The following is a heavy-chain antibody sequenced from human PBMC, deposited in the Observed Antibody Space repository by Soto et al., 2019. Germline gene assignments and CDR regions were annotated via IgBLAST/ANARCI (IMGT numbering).Heavy chain of an antibody. CDR3: ARESTLIAAAAYYYYYGMDV. CDR1: GFTFSSYG. J-gene: IGHJ6*02. Sequence: GGSLRLSCAASGFTFSSYGMHWVRQAPGKGLEWVAVIWYDGSNKYYADSAKGRFTISRDNSKNTLYLQMNSLRAEDTAVYYCARESTLIAAAAYYYYYGMDVWGQGTTVTVSS. V-gene: IGHV3-33*01. CDR2: IWYDGSNK. D-gene: IGHD6-13*01.